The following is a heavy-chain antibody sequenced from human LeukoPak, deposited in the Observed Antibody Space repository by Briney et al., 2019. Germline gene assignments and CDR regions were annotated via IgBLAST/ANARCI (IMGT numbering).Heavy chain of an antibody. J-gene: IGHJ4*02. CDR1: GGSISSYY. V-gene: IGHV4-4*07. Sequence: SETLSLTCTVSGGSISSYYWSWIRQPAGKGLEWIGRIYSSGSTNYNPSLKSRVSMSVDTSKNQFSLELSSVTAADTAVYYCARGSGRPHYFDYWGQGTLVTVSS. CDR3: ARGSGRPHYFDY. CDR2: IYSSGST. D-gene: IGHD2-15*01.